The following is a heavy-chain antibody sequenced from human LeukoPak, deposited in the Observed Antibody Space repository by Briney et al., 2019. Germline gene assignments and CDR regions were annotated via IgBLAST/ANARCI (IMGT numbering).Heavy chain of an antibody. Sequence: GESLKISCQGSGYIFTSYWISWVRRMPGKGLEWMGRIDPSDSYTNYSPSFQGHVTISADKSISTAYLQWSSLKASDTAMYYCARHGAEQWDSNWFDPWGQGTLVTVSS. D-gene: IGHD6-19*01. CDR2: IDPSDSYT. J-gene: IGHJ5*02. CDR1: GYIFTSYW. CDR3: ARHGAEQWDSNWFDP. V-gene: IGHV5-10-1*01.